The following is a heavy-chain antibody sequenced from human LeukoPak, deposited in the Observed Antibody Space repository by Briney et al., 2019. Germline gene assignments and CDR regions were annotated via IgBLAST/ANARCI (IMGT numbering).Heavy chain of an antibody. CDR2: IFYSGST. CDR1: GYSISSGYY. Sequence: SETLSLTCTVSGYSISSGYYWGWIRQPPGEGLEWSGNIFYSGSTYYSPSLQSRVTTSLDTSKNQFSLKLNSVTAADTAVYYCAKSNGYGLVDIWGQGTMVTVSS. V-gene: IGHV4-38-2*02. CDR3: AKSNGYGLVDI. D-gene: IGHD3-10*01. J-gene: IGHJ3*02.